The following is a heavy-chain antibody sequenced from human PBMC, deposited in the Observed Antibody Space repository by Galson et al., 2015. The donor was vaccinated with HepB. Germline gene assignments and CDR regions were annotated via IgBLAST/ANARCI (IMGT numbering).Heavy chain of an antibody. J-gene: IGHJ4*02. Sequence: SETLSLTCTVSGGSISSYYWSWIRQPPGKGLEWIGYIYYSGSTNYNPSLKSRVTISVDTSKNQFSLKLSSVTAADTAVYYCARFSRRGYPTFDYWGQGTLVTVSS. CDR1: GGSISSYY. CDR2: IYYSGST. V-gene: IGHV4-59*01. CDR3: ARFSRRGYPTFDY. D-gene: IGHD3-22*01.